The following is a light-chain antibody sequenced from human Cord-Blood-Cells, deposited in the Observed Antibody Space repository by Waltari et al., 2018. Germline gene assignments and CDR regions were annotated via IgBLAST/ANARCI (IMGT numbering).Light chain of an antibody. V-gene: IGKV3-15*01. CDR2: GAS. CDR3: QQYNNWPLYT. CDR1: QRVRRH. Sequence: EIVITQTPATLSVSPAERFTLSCRASQRVRRHLAWYKQKAAQAPRRIIYGASPRANGIPARFSGSGSATEYTLAISGLQSEDFAVYDCQQYNNWPLYTLGQGATLE. J-gene: IGKJ2*01.